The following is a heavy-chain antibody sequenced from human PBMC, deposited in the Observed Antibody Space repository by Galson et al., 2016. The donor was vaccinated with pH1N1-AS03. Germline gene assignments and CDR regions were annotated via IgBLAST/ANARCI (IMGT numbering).Heavy chain of an antibody. J-gene: IGHJ4*02. V-gene: IGHV3-30*18. Sequence: SLRLSCAASGFTISNFGMLWVRQAPGQGLEWVAIISFDGTNNYYADSVKGRFSISRDNSKNTLFLQMSALRAEDTAVYYCANDFNYDFWSGYSFYWGQGALVTVSS. CDR2: ISFDGTNN. CDR1: GFTISNFG. CDR3: ANDFNYDFWSGYSFY. D-gene: IGHD3/OR15-3a*01.